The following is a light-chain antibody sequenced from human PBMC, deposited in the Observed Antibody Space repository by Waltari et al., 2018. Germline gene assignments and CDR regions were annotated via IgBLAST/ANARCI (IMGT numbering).Light chain of an antibody. J-gene: IGKJ4*01. CDR2: AAS. V-gene: IGKV1-39*01. Sequence: DIQMTQSPSSLSASVGDRVTITCRASQSISSYLNWYQQKPGTAPKLLIYAASSLPSGVPSRFSGSGSGTDFTLTISSLQPEEFATYYCQQSYSTPFTFGGGTKVEIK. CDR3: QQSYSTPFT. CDR1: QSISSY.